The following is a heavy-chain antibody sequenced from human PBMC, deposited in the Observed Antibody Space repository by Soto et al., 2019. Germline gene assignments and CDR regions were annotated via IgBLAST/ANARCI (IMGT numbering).Heavy chain of an antibody. CDR3: TTPITMVRGVIIVSPYYYHGMDV. CDR1: GFTCSISW. Sequence: GVSLRLSCAASGFTCSISWMNWVRQAPGKGLEWVGRIKSKTDGGTTDYAAPVKGRFTISRDDSKNTLYLQMNSLKTEDTAVYYCTTPITMVRGVIIVSPYYYHGMDVWGQGTTVTVSS. J-gene: IGHJ6*02. V-gene: IGHV3-15*07. D-gene: IGHD3-10*01. CDR2: IKSKTDGGTT.